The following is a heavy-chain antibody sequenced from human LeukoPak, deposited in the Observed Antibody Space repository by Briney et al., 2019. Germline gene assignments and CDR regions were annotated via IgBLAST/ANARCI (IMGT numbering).Heavy chain of an antibody. D-gene: IGHD1-26*01. J-gene: IGHJ4*02. CDR3: ARWETVGAIFDY. CDR1: GYTFTSYD. CDR2: MNPNSGNT. Sequence: GASVKVSCKASGYTFTSYDINWVRQATGQGLEWMGWMNPNSGNTGYAQKFQGRVTITRNTSISTAYMELSSLRSEDTAVYYCARWETVGAIFDYWGQGTLVTVSS. V-gene: IGHV1-8*01.